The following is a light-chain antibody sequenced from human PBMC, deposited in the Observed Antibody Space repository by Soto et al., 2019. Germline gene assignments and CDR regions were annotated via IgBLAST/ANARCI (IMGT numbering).Light chain of an antibody. J-gene: IGKJ1*01. CDR3: QQYNRYSPWT. CDR2: DAS. CDR1: QSIRTW. Sequence: DIQMTQSPSTLSASVGDRVTITCRAIQSIRTWLAWYQQKPGKVPKLLIYDASSLESGVPSRFSGSGSGTEFTLTISSLQPDDFATYYCQQYNRYSPWTFGQGTKV. V-gene: IGKV1-5*01.